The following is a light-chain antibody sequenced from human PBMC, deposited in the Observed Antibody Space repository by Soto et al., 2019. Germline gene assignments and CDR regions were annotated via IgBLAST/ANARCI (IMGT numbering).Light chain of an antibody. J-gene: IGKJ5*01. CDR1: QSISNF. CDR2: AAS. CDR3: QQGYTSAIS. V-gene: IGKV1-39*01. Sequence: DITITKSLSSLSARVGDSITITCRASQSISNFLNWYQHKPGEAPKLLIYAASSLQSGVPSRFTGRRSGTDFTLTINSLQPEDFATYYCQQGYTSAISSGQGIRPEI.